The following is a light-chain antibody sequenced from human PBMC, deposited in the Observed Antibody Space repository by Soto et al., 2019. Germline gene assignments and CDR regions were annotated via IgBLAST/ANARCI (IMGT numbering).Light chain of an antibody. V-gene: IGLV3-25*02. Sequence: SYYLTQPPSVSVSPGQTARITCSGDALLKQYAYWYQQKPGHAPVLVIYKDSERPSGIPERFSGSSSGTTVTLTISGVQAEDEADYYCQSADSSGTYVFGTGTKVTVL. J-gene: IGLJ1*01. CDR3: QSADSSGTYV. CDR1: ALLKQY. CDR2: KDS.